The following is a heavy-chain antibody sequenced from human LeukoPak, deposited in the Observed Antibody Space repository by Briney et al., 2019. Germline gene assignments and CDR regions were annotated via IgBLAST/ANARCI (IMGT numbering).Heavy chain of an antibody. CDR2: IYTSGST. Sequence: SETLSLTCTVSGGSISSYYWSWIRQPAGKGLEWIGRIYTSGSTNYNPSLKSRVTMSVDTSKNQFSLKLSSVTAADTAVYYCARGYDSSGYFEAPYYYYGMGVWGQGTTVTVSS. D-gene: IGHD3-22*01. V-gene: IGHV4-4*07. J-gene: IGHJ6*02. CDR1: GGSISSYY. CDR3: ARGYDSSGYFEAPYYYYGMGV.